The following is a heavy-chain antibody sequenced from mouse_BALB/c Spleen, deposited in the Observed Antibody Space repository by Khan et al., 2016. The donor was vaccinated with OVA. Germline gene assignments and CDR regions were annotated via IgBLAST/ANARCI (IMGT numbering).Heavy chain of an antibody. CDR2: ISYSGST. J-gene: IGHJ4*01. CDR3: ARGNYYGYALDY. D-gene: IGHD1-1*01. Sequence: EVQLVESGPGLVKPSQSLSLTCTVNGYSITSNYAWNWIRQFPGNKLEWMGYISYSGSTNYNPYLKSRLSITRDTSKNQFFLLLHSVTTEDSATYYCARGNYYGYALDYWGQGTSVTVSS. CDR1: GYSITSNYA. V-gene: IGHV3-2*02.